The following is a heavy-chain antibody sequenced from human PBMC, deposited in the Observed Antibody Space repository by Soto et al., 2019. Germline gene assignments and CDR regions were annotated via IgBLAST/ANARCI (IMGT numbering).Heavy chain of an antibody. CDR2: IYYTGIT. CDR1: GGSVSGVDYF. V-gene: IGHV4-30-4*01. Sequence: SESLSLTCTVSGGSVSGVDYFWSWIRQSPGKGLEWIGYIYYTGITHLNPSLKSRLTMAVDTSKNEFSLKLTSVSAADTAVYFCAREERKGIISWFDPWGQGTPVTVSS. D-gene: IGHD2-21*01. J-gene: IGHJ5*02. CDR3: AREERKGIISWFDP.